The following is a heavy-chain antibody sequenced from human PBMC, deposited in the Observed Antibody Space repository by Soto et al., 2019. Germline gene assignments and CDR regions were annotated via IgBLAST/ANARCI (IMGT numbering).Heavy chain of an antibody. V-gene: IGHV1-3*01. D-gene: IGHD3-22*01. Sequence: QVQLVQSGAEVKKPGASVKVSCKASGYTFTSYAMHWVRQAPGQRLEWMGWINAGNGNTKYSQKFQGRVTITRDTSASTAYMELSCLRSEDTAVYYCARSSGYYYVDHWGQGTLVTVSS. J-gene: IGHJ4*02. CDR2: INAGNGNT. CDR3: ARSSGYYYVDH. CDR1: GYTFTSYA.